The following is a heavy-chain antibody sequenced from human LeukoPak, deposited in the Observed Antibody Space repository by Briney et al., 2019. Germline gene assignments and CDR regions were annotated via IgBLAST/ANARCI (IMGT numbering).Heavy chain of an antibody. CDR3: ARSLATSYYYMDV. J-gene: IGHJ6*03. CDR1: GFTFSNYA. V-gene: IGHV3-30*04. CDR2: ISYDGSNK. D-gene: IGHD5-12*01. Sequence: PGGSLRLSCAASGFTFSNYAMDWVRQAPGKGLEWVAVISYDGSNKFYADSVKGRFTISRDNSKNTLHLQMNSLRAEDTAVYYCARSLATSYYYMDVWGKGTTVTVSS.